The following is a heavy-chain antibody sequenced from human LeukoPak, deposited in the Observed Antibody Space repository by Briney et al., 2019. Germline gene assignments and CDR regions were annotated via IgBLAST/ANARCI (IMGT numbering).Heavy chain of an antibody. CDR2: IYYSGGT. J-gene: IGHJ3*01. V-gene: IGHV4-59*01. Sequence: SETLSLTCTVSGASINSYYWSWIRQPPGKGLEWIGCIYYSGGTNYNPSLKSRVTISLDTSKNQFSLKLSSVTAADTAAYYCATVPREWGQGTLVTVSS. CDR3: ATVPRE. CDR1: GASINSYY.